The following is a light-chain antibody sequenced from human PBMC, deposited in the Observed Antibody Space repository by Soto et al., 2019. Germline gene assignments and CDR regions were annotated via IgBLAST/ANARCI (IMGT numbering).Light chain of an antibody. J-gene: IGLJ2*01. V-gene: IGLV1-40*01. CDR1: SSNIGAGYD. CDR2: DNN. Sequence: QSVLTQPPSVSGAPGQMVTISCTGTSSNIGAGYDVHWYQQLPGRAPKLLISDNNNRPSGVPDRFSGSKSGTSASLAITGLQAEDEADYYCQSYDTSLSGSEVFGGGTKLTVL. CDR3: QSYDTSLSGSEV.